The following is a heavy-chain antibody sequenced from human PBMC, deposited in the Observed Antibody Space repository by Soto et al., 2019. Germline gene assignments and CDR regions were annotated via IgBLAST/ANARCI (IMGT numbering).Heavy chain of an antibody. CDR2: INPNSGGT. Sequence: EASVKGSCTASGDTFTGYYMHWVRQSPGQGREWMGWINPNSGGTNYAQKFQGRVTMTRDTSISTAYMELSRLRSDETAVYHSARDYRVSEIFGVVINYAMDVWGQGTTVTVSS. D-gene: IGHD3-3*01. V-gene: IGHV1-2*02. CDR1: GDTFTGYY. J-gene: IGHJ6*02. CDR3: ARDYRVSEIFGVVINYAMDV.